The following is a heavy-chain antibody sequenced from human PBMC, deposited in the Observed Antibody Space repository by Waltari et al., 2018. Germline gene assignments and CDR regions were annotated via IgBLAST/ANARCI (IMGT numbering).Heavy chain of an antibody. CDR3: ARSSGYYSDYFDY. J-gene: IGHJ4*02. D-gene: IGHD3-22*01. Sequence: QLQLQESDPGLVKPSETLSLTCTISGGSISSSSYYCGRIRQPPGKGLEWSGSMYYRGSTVYNPSLKSRVTISADMSKNHFSLKLSSVTAADTAVYYCARSSGYYSDYFDYWGQGTLVTVSS. V-gene: IGHV4-39*02. CDR1: GGSISSSSYY. CDR2: MYYRGST.